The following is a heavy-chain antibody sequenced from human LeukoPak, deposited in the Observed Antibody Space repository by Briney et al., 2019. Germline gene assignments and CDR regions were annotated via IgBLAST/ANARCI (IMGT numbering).Heavy chain of an antibody. CDR2: ISSSSSYI. Sequence: GGSLRLSCATSGFTFSSYSMNWVRQAPGKGLEWVSSISSSSSYIYYADSVKGRFTISRDNAKNSLYLQMNSLRAEDTAVYYCARGGDDYSNYAFDYWGQGTLVTVSS. D-gene: IGHD4-11*01. J-gene: IGHJ4*02. CDR1: GFTFSSYS. V-gene: IGHV3-21*01. CDR3: ARGGDDYSNYAFDY.